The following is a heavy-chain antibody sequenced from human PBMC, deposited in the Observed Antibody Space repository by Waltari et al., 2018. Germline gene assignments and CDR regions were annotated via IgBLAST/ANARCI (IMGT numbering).Heavy chain of an antibody. D-gene: IGHD2-21*02. V-gene: IGHV3-7*01. CDR2: IKQDGSEK. J-gene: IGHJ4*02. CDR1: GFTLNGYW. CDR3: ARILL. Sequence: EVRLVDSGGGLVQHGGSLRLSCSAAGFTLNGYWMNWVRQAPGKGLEWVDTIKQDGSEKYYVYSVKGRFTISRDNAKSSLYLQMNSLRAEDTAVYYCARILLWGQGTLVTVSS.